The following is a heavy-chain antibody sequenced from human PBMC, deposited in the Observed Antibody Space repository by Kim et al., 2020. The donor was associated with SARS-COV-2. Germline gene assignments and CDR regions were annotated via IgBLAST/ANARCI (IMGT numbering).Heavy chain of an antibody. Sequence: GGSLRLSCTASGFSFSNFSMTWVRQAPGKGLEWVADITGNGGNSDYADSLKGRFTISRDNAKNTLYLQMNSLRAEDTALYFCAKSRGPDYSNYDMDVWGKGTTVTVAS. CDR3: AKSRGPDYSNYDMDV. CDR2: ITGNGGNS. CDR1: GFSFSNFS. J-gene: IGHJ6*03. V-gene: IGHV3-23*01.